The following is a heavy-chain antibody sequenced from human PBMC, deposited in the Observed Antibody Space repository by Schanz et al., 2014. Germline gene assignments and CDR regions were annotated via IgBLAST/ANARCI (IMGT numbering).Heavy chain of an antibody. V-gene: IGHV4-39*02. Sequence: QLQLQESGPGLVKPSETLSLTCTVSGGSISSSSYYWGWIRQPPGKGLEWIGSIFYSGSTYYNLSLKSGVTIPVDTSKTQFSRKVNSVTAAETAVYYCARENVGRGFDYWGRGALVTVSS. D-gene: IGHD3-10*02. J-gene: IGHJ4*02. CDR1: GGSISSSSYY. CDR2: IFYSGST. CDR3: ARENVGRGFDY.